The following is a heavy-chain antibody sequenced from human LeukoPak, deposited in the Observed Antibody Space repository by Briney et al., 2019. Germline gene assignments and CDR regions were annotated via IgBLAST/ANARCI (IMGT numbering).Heavy chain of an antibody. CDR3: ARASSGYSYGPRYWYFDL. J-gene: IGHJ2*01. Sequence: SETLSLTCTVSGGSISSYYWSWIRQPTGKGLEWIGYIYYSGSTNYNPSLKSRVTISVDTSKNQFSLKLSSVTAADTAVYYCARASSGYSYGPRYWYFDLWGRGTLVTVSS. V-gene: IGHV4-59*01. CDR1: GGSISSYY. D-gene: IGHD5-18*01. CDR2: IYYSGST.